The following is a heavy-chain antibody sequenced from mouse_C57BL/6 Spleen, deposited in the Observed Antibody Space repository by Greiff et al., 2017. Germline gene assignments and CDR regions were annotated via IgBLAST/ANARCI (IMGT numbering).Heavy chain of an antibody. Sequence: VQLKQSGPELVKPGASVKISCKASGYSFTGYYMNWVKQSPEKSLEWIGEINPSTGGTTYNQKFKAKATLTVDKSSSTAYMQLKSLTSEDSAVYYCARSGGILDYWGQGTSVTVSS. CDR2: INPSTGGT. CDR1: GYSFTGYY. D-gene: IGHD1-1*02. V-gene: IGHV1-42*01. CDR3: ARSGGILDY. J-gene: IGHJ4*01.